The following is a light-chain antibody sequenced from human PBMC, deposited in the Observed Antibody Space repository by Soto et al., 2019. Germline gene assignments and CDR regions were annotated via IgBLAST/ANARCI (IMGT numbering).Light chain of an antibody. CDR3: HQYGYSPQT. V-gene: IGKV3-20*01. J-gene: IGKJ1*01. Sequence: EVVLTQSPGTLSLSPGERATLSCRASQSVSNYLAWYQQKPGQAPRLLIYNTSSRATGIPDRFSGRGSGTDFTLPISRLEPEDFAVYYCHQYGYSPQTFGQGTKVEIK. CDR1: QSVSNY. CDR2: NTS.